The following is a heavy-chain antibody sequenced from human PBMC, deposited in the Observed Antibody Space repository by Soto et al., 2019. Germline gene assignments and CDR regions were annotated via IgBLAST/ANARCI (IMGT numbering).Heavy chain of an antibody. V-gene: IGHV4-31*03. CDR3: ARDCGSSWFCGMDV. Sequence: VQLQESGPGLVKPSQTLSLTCTVSGGSISSGGYYWNWIRQRPGKGLEWIGYIYYSGSTYYNPSLKSRVTIALDTSKNQFSLKLTSVTAADTAVYYCARDCGSSWFCGMDVWGQGTTVTVSS. CDR1: GGSISSGGYY. CDR2: IYYSGST. J-gene: IGHJ6*02. D-gene: IGHD6-13*01.